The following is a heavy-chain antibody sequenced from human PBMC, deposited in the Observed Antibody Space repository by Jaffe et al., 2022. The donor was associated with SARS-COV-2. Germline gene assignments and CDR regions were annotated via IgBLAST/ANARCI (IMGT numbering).Heavy chain of an antibody. J-gene: IGHJ4*02. V-gene: IGHV3-7*03. CDR1: GFSFSSYW. CDR3: ARGGGYASDC. D-gene: IGHD5-12*01. CDR2: IKQDGSEK. Sequence: EVQLVESGGGLVQPGGSLRLSCAASGFSFSSYWMSWVRQAPGKGLEWVANIKQDGSEKFYADSVKGRLTISRDNAKKSLYLQMNSLRVEDTAVYYCARGGGYASDCWGQGTLVTVSS.